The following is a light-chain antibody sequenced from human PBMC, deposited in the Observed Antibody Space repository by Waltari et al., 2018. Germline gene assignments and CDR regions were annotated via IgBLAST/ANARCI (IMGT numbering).Light chain of an antibody. Sequence: AIRITQSPSSLSASTGDRVTITCRASQGISSYLAWYQQKPGKAPKLLIYAASTLQSGVPSRFSGSGSGTDFTLTISCLQSEDFATYYCQQYYSYPFRFGQGTKVEIK. CDR3: QQYYSYPFR. V-gene: IGKV1-8*01. CDR1: QGISSY. CDR2: AAS. J-gene: IGKJ1*01.